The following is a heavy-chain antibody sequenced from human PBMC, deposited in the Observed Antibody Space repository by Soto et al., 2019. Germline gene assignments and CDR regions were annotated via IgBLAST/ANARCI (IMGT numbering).Heavy chain of an antibody. Sequence: VQLVESGGGVVQSGRSLRLSCAASGFTFSDYAMHWVRQAPGKGLEWVAVVSHDGRNTHYADSVKGRFTISRDSSKNTVYLEMTSLRAEDTAVYYCAKGGRQWLVTSDFNYWGQGALITVSS. V-gene: IGHV3-30*18. CDR2: VSHDGRNT. J-gene: IGHJ4*02. CDR1: GFTFSDYA. D-gene: IGHD6-19*01. CDR3: AKGGRQWLVTSDFNY.